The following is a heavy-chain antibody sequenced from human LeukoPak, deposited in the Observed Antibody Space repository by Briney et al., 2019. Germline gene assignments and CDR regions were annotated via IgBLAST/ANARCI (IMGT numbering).Heavy chain of an antibody. D-gene: IGHD5-24*01. J-gene: IGHJ4*02. CDR1: GGTFTNLA. Sequence: ASVKVSCKASGGTFTNLAISWVRQAPGQGLEWMGRIIPTIGLASYAQKFQGRVTITADKSTSTAYMELSSLRSEDTAVYYCARAPPRLDGYILYYWGQGTLVTVSS. CDR2: IIPTIGLA. V-gene: IGHV1-69*04. CDR3: ARAPPRLDGYILYY.